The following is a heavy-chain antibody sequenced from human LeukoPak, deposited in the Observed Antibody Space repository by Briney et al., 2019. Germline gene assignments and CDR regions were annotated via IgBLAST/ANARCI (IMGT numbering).Heavy chain of an antibody. D-gene: IGHD3-22*01. V-gene: IGHV3-23*01. CDR1: GFTFSSYA. CDR2: ISGSGGST. J-gene: IGHJ4*02. Sequence: PGGSLRLSCAAAGFTFSSYAMSWVRQAPGKGLEWVSGISGSGGSTYYADSVKGRFTISRDNSKNTLYLQMNSLRAEDTAVYYGAKDGHSSGLGFDYWGQGTLVTVAS. CDR3: AKDGHSSGLGFDY.